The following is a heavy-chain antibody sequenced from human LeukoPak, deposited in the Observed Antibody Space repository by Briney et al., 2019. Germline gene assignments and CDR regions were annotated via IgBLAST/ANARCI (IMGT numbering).Heavy chain of an antibody. CDR3: ARELSGYSGSYAGTDY. CDR1: GFTFSSYS. V-gene: IGHV3-48*04. D-gene: IGHD1-26*01. Sequence: GGSLRLSCAASGFTFSSYSTTWVRQAPGKGLEWVSYTSSSSSTIYYADSVKGRFTISRDNAKNSLYLQMNSLRAEDTAVYYCARELSGYSGSYAGTDYWGQGTLVTVSS. J-gene: IGHJ4*02. CDR2: TSSSSSTI.